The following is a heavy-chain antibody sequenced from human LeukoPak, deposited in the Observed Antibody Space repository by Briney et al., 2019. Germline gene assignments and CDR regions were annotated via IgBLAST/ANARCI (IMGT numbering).Heavy chain of an antibody. V-gene: IGHV1-46*01. D-gene: IGHD3-22*01. Sequence: ASVKVSCKASGYTFTSYYMNWVRQAPGQGLEWMGIINPSGGSTSYAQKFRGSVTMTRDTSTSTVYMELSSLRSEDTAVYYCARDKNYDSSGYLFDYWGQGTLVTVSS. J-gene: IGHJ4*02. CDR1: GYTFTSYY. CDR3: ARDKNYDSSGYLFDY. CDR2: INPSGGST.